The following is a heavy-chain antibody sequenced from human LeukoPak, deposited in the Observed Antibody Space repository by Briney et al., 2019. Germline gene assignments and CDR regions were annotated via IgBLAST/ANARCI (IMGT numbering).Heavy chain of an antibody. V-gene: IGHV4-59*01. CDR3: ARDTVTPRGWYFDL. J-gene: IGHJ2*01. Sequence: SETLSLTCTVSGGSISSYYWSWIRQPPGKGLEWIGYIYYSGSTNYNPSLKSRVTISVDTSKNQFSLKLSSVTAADTAVYYCARDTVTPRGWYFDLWGRGTLVTVSS. CDR1: GGSISSYY. CDR2: IYYSGST. D-gene: IGHD4-17*01.